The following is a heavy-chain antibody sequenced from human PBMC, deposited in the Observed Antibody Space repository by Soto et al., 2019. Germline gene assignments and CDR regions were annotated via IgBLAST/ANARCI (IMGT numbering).Heavy chain of an antibody. CDR2: IWYDGSNK. D-gene: IGHD3-22*01. CDR3: ARGRSVYYDSSGFDFDY. Sequence: GGSLRLSCAASGFTFSSYGMHWVRQAPGKGLEWVAVIWYDGSNKYYADSVKGRFTISRDNSKNTLYLQMNSLRAEDTAVYYCARGRSVYYDSSGFDFDYWGQGTLVTVSS. V-gene: IGHV3-33*01. J-gene: IGHJ4*02. CDR1: GFTFSSYG.